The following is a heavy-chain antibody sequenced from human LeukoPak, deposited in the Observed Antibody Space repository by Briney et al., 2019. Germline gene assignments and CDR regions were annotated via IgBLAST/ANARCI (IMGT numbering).Heavy chain of an antibody. J-gene: IGHJ6*02. CDR1: GYTFTSYY. V-gene: IGHV1-46*01. CDR2: INPSGGST. D-gene: IGHD3-22*01. Sequence: GASVKVSCKASGYTFTSYYMHWVRQAPGQGLEWMGIINPSGGSTSYAQKFQGRVTMTRDTSTSTVYMELSSLRSEDTAVYYCARDLRDFIKTDSSPRSGMDVWGQGTTVTVSS. CDR3: ARDLRDFIKTDSSPRSGMDV.